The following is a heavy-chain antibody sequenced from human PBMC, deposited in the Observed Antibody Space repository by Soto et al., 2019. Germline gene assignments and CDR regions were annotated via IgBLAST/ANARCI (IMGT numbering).Heavy chain of an antibody. V-gene: IGHV1-8*01. CDR3: AGEKVGTTGIDF. J-gene: IGHJ4*02. Sequence: QAQLVQSGAEVKKPGASVKVSCKASGYTFTGYDITWVRQATGQGLEWMGWMNPNSGNTGYAQNFQGRVTMTRDNSITTAYMELTSLRDDDSAVYYWAGEKVGTTGIDFWGQGTLVTVSS. CDR1: GYTFTGYD. CDR2: MNPNSGNT. D-gene: IGHD1-26*01.